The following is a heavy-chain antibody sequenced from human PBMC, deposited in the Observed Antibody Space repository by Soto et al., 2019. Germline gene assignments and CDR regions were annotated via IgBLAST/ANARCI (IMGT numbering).Heavy chain of an antibody. D-gene: IGHD1-26*01. Sequence: QVQLVQSGAEVKKPGASVKVSCKASGYTFTSYGISWVRQAPGQGLEWMGWISAYNGNTNYAQKLQGRVTMTTDTSKSTAYMELRSLRSDDTAVYYCARQRRGLIVGATHLDYWGQGTLVTVSS. V-gene: IGHV1-18*04. CDR1: GYTFTSYG. J-gene: IGHJ4*02. CDR3: ARQRRGLIVGATHLDY. CDR2: ISAYNGNT.